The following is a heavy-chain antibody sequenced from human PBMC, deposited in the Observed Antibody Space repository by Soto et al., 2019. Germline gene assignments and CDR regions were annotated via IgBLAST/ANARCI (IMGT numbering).Heavy chain of an antibody. CDR2: INAGNGKT. Sequence: QVQLVQSGAEVKKPGASVTVSCKASGYTFTDYAMHWVRQAPGQGLEWMGWINAGNGKTKYSQNFQGRVTITRDTSASTTYMELSSLRSEDTAVYYCARGRWTQTTADYYLDYWGQGTLVTVSS. CDR3: ARGRWTQTTADYYLDY. J-gene: IGHJ4*02. V-gene: IGHV1-3*01. D-gene: IGHD1-1*01. CDR1: GYTFTDYA.